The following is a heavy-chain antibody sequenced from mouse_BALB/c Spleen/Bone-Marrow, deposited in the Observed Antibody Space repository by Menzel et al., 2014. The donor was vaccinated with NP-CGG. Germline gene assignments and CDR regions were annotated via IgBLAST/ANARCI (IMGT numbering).Heavy chain of an antibody. D-gene: IGHD2-4*01. CDR3: TKGLPSAY. CDR1: GYTFTSYW. J-gene: IGHJ3*01. CDR2: IYPGSGST. V-gene: IGHV1S22*01. Sequence: LQQSGSELVRPGASVKLSCKASGYTFTSYWMHWVKQRPGQGLEWIGNIYPGSGSTNYDEKFKSKATLTVDTSSSTVYMQLSSLTSEDSAVYYCTKGLPSAYWGQGTLVTVSA.